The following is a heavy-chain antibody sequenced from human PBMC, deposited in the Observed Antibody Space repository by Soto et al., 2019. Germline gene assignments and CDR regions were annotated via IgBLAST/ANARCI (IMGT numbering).Heavy chain of an antibody. CDR2: ISHDGRNK. J-gene: IGHJ5*02. V-gene: IGHV3-30*18. Sequence: GGSLRLSCAASGFTFSSYGMHWVRQAPGKGLEWVAVISHDGRNKYYVDSLKGRFTISRDNSKNTLYLQMTSLRPEDTAVYFCAKGPYTSISTGSWLDPWGQGTLVTVSS. D-gene: IGHD2-2*02. CDR1: GFTFSSYG. CDR3: AKGPYTSISTGSWLDP.